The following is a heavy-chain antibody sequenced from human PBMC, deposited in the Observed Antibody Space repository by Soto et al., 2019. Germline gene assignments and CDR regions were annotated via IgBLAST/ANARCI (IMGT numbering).Heavy chain of an antibody. Sequence: EVQLVQSGAEVKKPGESLKISCKGSGYSFTSYWIGWVRQMPGKGLEWMGIIYPGDSDTRYSQFFQGQVHISTDKSISTAYLQWSSLKASDTAMYYCARTAYSSGWSAEYFQHWGQGTLVTVSS. CDR3: ARTAYSSGWSAEYFQH. V-gene: IGHV5-51*03. D-gene: IGHD6-19*01. CDR1: GYSFTSYW. CDR2: IYPGDSDT. J-gene: IGHJ1*01.